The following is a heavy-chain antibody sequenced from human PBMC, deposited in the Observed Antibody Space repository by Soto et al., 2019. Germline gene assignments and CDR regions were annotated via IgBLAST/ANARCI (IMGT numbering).Heavy chain of an antibody. D-gene: IGHD5-12*01. CDR1: GGSFSRYY. Sequence: SETLSLTCDVYGGSFSRYYWNWIRQPPGKGLEWLGEINHSGSTNYNPSLESRVTISLDTSKTQFSLKLTSVTAADTAVYYCARGEGRLVGTWFDPWGQGTLVTVSS. CDR3: ARGEGRLVGTWFDP. CDR2: INHSGST. J-gene: IGHJ5*02. V-gene: IGHV4-34*01.